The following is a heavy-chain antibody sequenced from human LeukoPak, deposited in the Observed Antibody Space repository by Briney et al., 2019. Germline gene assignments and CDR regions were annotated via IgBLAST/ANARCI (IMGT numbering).Heavy chain of an antibody. J-gene: IGHJ4*02. V-gene: IGHV4-59*01. CDR2: IYYSGST. CDR3: ARGTTVVTPVDY. D-gene: IGHD4-23*01. Sequence: PSETLSLTCSVSGGSISSYYWSWIRQPPGKGLEWIGYIYYSGSTNYNPSLKSRVTISVGTSKNQFSLKLSSVTAADTAVYYCARGTTVVTPVDYWGQGALVTVSS. CDR1: GGSISSYY.